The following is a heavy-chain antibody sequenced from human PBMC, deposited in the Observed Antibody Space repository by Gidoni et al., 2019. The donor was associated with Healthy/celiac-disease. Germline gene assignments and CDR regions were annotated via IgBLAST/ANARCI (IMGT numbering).Heavy chain of an antibody. CDR2: IYWDDDK. J-gene: IGHJ5*02. D-gene: IGHD3-10*01. CDR1: GLSHSTSEVG. CDR3: AHRRGSGSYYNRAYNWFDP. Sequence: QITLKESGPTLVKPTQTITLTCTFSGLSHSTSEVGVGWIRQHPGKALEWLAFIYWDDDKRYSPSLKSRLTITKDTSKSQVVLTMTNMDPVDTATYYCAHRRGSGSYYNRAYNWFDPWGQGTLVTVSS. V-gene: IGHV2-5*02.